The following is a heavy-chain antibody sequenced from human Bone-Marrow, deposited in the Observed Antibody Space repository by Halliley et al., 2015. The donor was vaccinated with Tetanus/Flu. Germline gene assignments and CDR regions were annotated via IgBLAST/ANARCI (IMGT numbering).Heavy chain of an antibody. V-gene: IGHV4-59*01. J-gene: IGHJ6*02. CDR3: AREAYSYYGMDV. CDR1: GGSIGNYY. Sequence: TLSLTCTVSGGSIGNYYWTWIRQPPGKGLEWIGYIYYSGGTNCNRSLKSRVTISVDKSKNQFSVNLRSVTAADTAVYYCAREAYSYYGMDVWGQGTTVIVSS. CDR2: IYYSGGT.